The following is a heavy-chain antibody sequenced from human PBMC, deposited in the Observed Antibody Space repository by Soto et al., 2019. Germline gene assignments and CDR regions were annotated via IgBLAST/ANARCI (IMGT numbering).Heavy chain of an antibody. V-gene: IGHV1-69*13. CDR3: ARDPPRPRPGYYYYRMDV. J-gene: IGHJ6*02. Sequence: SSVKVSCKASGGTFSSYAISWVRQAPGQGLEWMGGIIPIFGTANYAQKFQGRVTITADESTSTAYMELSSLRSEDTAVYYCARDPPRPRPGYYYYRMDVWAQGTTVTVSS. CDR2: IIPIFGTA. CDR1: GGTFSSYA.